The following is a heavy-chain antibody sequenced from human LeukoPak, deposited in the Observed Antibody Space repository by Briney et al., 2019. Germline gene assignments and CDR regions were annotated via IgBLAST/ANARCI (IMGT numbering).Heavy chain of an antibody. D-gene: IGHD1-1*01. Sequence: ASVKVSCKASGYTFSSYYMHWVRQAPGQGLEWMGWMNPKSGDTEFPQKFQGRVTLTRDTSISTAYMEVSRLTSDDTAVYYCASQRLSLGATAGGSAFDVWGQGTMVTVSS. CDR1: GYTFSSYY. CDR3: ASQRLSLGATAGGSAFDV. J-gene: IGHJ3*01. V-gene: IGHV1-2*02. CDR2: MNPKSGDT.